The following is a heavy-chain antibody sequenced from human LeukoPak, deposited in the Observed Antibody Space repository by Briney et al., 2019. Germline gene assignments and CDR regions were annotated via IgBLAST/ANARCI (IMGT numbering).Heavy chain of an antibody. Sequence: SETLSLTCAVYGGSFSGYYWSWIRQPPGKGLEWIGEINHSGSTNYNPSLKSRVTISVDASKNQFSLKLSSVTAADTAVYYCAVGGYDQGETFDYWGQGTLVTVSS. J-gene: IGHJ4*02. D-gene: IGHD5-12*01. V-gene: IGHV4-34*01. CDR1: GGSFSGYY. CDR2: INHSGST. CDR3: AVGGYDQGETFDY.